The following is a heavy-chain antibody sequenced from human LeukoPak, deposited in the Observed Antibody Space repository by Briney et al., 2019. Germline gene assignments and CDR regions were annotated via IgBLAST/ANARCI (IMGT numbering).Heavy chain of an antibody. CDR3: ATLPADYDYVWGSYRYKWPIVD. CDR1: GFTFTRSA. D-gene: IGHD3-16*02. V-gene: IGHV1-58*02. J-gene: IGHJ4*02. Sequence: GTSVKVSCKASGFTFTRSAIQWVRQSSGQRPEWIGWIVVGTGDTNYPQKFQDRVTISRDTSTSTAYMELSSLRSEDTAVYYCATLPADYDYVWGSYRYKWPIVDWSQGTLVTVSS. CDR2: IVVGTGDT.